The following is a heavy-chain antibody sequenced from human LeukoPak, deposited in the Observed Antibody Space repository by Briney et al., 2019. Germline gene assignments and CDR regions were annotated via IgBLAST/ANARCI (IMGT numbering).Heavy chain of an antibody. CDR1: GFTVSSNY. D-gene: IGHD6-19*01. J-gene: IGHJ6*02. V-gene: IGHV3-66*04. CDR3: ASHYSSGWSYYYYYGMDV. CDR2: IYSCGST. Sequence: PGGSLRLSCAASGFTVSSNYMSWVRQAPGKGLEWVSVIYSCGSTYYADSVKGRFTISRDDSKNTLYLQMNSLRAEDTAVYYFASHYSSGWSYYYYYGMDVWGQGTTVTVSS.